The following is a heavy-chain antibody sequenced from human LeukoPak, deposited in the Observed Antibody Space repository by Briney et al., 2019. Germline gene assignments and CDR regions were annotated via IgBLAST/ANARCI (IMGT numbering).Heavy chain of an antibody. J-gene: IGHJ6*03. V-gene: IGHV2-70*11. D-gene: IGHD5-12*01. Sequence: SGPALVKPTQTLTLTCTFSVFSLSTSGMCVSWIRQPPGKALEWLARIDWDDDKYYSTSLKTRLTISKDTSKNQVVLTMTNMDPVDTATYYCARTIVAHTGNYYYYMDVWGKGTTVTVSS. CDR3: ARTIVAHTGNYYYYMDV. CDR2: IDWDDDK. CDR1: VFSLSTSGMC.